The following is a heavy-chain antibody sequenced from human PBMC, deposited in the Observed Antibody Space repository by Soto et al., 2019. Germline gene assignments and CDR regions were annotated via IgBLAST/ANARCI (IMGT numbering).Heavy chain of an antibody. Sequence: TLSLTCTVSGGSISSYYWSWIRQPPGQGLEWIGYIFYSGSTNYSPSLKSRVTISVDTSKNQFSLDLRSVTAADTAVYYCARDYYGSGSYISGFDPWGQGTLVTVSS. CDR3: ARDYYGSGSYISGFDP. V-gene: IGHV4-59*01. CDR2: IFYSGST. J-gene: IGHJ5*02. CDR1: GGSISSYY. D-gene: IGHD3-10*01.